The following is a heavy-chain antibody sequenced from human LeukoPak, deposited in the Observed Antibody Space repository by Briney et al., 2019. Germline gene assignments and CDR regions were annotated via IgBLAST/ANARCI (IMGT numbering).Heavy chain of an antibody. V-gene: IGHV1-18*01. D-gene: IGHD2-15*01. CDR2: ISAYNGNT. Sequence: ASVKVSCKASGYTFTSYGISWVRQAPGQGLEWMGWISAYNGNTNYAQKLQGRVTMTTDTSTSTAYMELSSLRSEDTAVYYCARGTRFYCSGGSCYLKYYYYYYGMDVWGQGTTVTVSS. J-gene: IGHJ6*02. CDR3: ARGTRFYCSGGSCYLKYYYYYYGMDV. CDR1: GYTFTSYG.